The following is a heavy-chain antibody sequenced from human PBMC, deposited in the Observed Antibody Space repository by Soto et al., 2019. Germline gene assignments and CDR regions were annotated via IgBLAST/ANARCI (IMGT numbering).Heavy chain of an antibody. CDR2: INPNSGGT. J-gene: IGHJ4*02. CDR1: GYTFTGYY. Sequence: ASVKVSCKASGYTFTGYYMHWVRQAPGQGLEWMGWINPNSGGTNYAQKFQGRVTMTRDTSISTAYMELSRLRSDDTAVYYSARVNVVVVPAKREYYFDYWGQGTLVTVSS. CDR3: ARVNVVVVPAKREYYFDY. D-gene: IGHD2-15*01. V-gene: IGHV1-2*02.